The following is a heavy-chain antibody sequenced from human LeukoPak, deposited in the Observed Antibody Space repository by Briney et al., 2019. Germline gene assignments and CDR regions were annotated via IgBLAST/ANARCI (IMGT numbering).Heavy chain of an antibody. CDR1: GGSISSSSYY. V-gene: IGHV4-39*01. D-gene: IGHD6-13*01. J-gene: IGHJ5*02. CDR3: ARGQQLVRWFDP. Sequence: PSETLSLTCTVSGGSISSSSYYWGWIRQPPGKGLEWIGSIYYSGSTYYNPSLKSRVTISVDTSKNQFSLKLSSVTAADTAVYYCARGQQLVRWFDPWGQGTLVTVSS. CDR2: IYYSGST.